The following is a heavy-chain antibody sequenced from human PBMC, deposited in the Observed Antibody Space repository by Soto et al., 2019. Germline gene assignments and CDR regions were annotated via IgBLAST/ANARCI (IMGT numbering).Heavy chain of an antibody. D-gene: IGHD3-10*01. CDR2: VHYSWGS. Sequence: QVQLQESGPGLVKPSETLSLSCTVSGGSISSYHWSWIRQTPGKGLEWIGYVHYSWGSNYNPSLKSRVAISLDTSKRQFSLTLTSVPATDPAVYYCARQGFGALHGLVAVWGQGTTVTVSS. CDR3: ARQGFGALHGLVAV. V-gene: IGHV4-59*08. CDR1: GGSISSYH. J-gene: IGHJ6*02.